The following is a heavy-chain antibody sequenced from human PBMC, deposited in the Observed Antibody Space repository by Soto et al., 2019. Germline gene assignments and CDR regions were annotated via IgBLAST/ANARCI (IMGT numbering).Heavy chain of an antibody. J-gene: IGHJ4*02. CDR1: GFTCSSYS. CDR2: FRTSGDGGTT. V-gene: IGHV3-23*01. D-gene: IGHD3-10*01. CDR3: AKKVNSGPGSQYFDY. Sequence: GPLRVSCAAPGFTCSSYSMSWVRQAPGKGLEWVSGFRTSGDGGTTYYADSVKGRFTISRDNSKNMLFLQMNSLRAEDTAIYYCAKKVNSGPGSQYFDYWGQGTLVTVSS.